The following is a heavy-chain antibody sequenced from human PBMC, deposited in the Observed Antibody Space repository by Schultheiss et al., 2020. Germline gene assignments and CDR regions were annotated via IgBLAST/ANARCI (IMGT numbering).Heavy chain of an antibody. CDR2: ISSNGGST. CDR3: ARDSRSVAVPFDY. J-gene: IGHJ4*02. CDR1: GFTFSSYA. Sequence: GGSLRLSCSASGFTFSSYAMHWVRQAPGKGLEYVSAISSNGGSTYYADSVKGRFTISRDNSKNTLYLQMSSLRAEDTAVYYCARDSRSVAVPFDYWGQGTLVSV. V-gene: IGHV3-64D*06. D-gene: IGHD2-15*01.